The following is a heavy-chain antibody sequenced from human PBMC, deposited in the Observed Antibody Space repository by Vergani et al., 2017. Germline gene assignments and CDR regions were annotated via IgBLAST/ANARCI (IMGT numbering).Heavy chain of an antibody. D-gene: IGHD2-15*01. V-gene: IGHV4-59*01. CDR3: ARDAHRYCSGGSCYSNWFDP. Sequence: QVQLQESGPGLVKPSETLSLTCTVSGGSISSYYWSWIRQPPGKGLEWIGEIYYSGSTNYNPSLKSRVTISVDTSKNQFSLKLSSVTAADTAVYYCARDAHRYCSGGSCYSNWFDPWGQGTLVTVSS. CDR1: GGSISSYY. J-gene: IGHJ5*02. CDR2: IYYSGST.